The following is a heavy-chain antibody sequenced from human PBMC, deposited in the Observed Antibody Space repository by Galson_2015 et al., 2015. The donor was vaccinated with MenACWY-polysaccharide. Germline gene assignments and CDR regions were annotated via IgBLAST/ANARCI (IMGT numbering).Heavy chain of an antibody. CDR3: AREGSRIVFHAFDI. CDR1: GFNFSILV. Sequence: SLRLSCAASGFNFSILVMTWVRQGPGKGLEWVSAISPGSETAYYSDSVKGRFTISRDNSKDTLRLQMDSLRAEDTALYYCAREGSRIVFHAFDIWGQGTMVIVSS. D-gene: IGHD3-10*02. J-gene: IGHJ3*02. V-gene: IGHV3-23*01. CDR2: ISPGSETA.